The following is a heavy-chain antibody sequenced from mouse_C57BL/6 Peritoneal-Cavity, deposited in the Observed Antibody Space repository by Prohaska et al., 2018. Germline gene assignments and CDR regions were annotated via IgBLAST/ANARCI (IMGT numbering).Heavy chain of an antibody. CDR1: YTFSRRVH. CDR3: SEDSAVYYCAWGEPNWEEYY. D-gene: IGHD4-1*01. CDR2: GHGLEWIG. V-gene: IGHV1-87*01. J-gene: IGHJ2*01. Sequence: QVQLQQSGPELARPWASVKISCQAFYTFSRRVHFAIRDTNYWMQWVKQRPGHGLEWIGASYPGNGDTSYNQKFKGKATVTADKSSSTAYMQLSSLTSEDSAVYYCAWGEPNWEEYYWGQGTTLTVSS.